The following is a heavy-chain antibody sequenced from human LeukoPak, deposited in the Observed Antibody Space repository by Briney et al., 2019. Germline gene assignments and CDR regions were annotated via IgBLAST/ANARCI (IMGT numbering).Heavy chain of an antibody. CDR2: IHPTGGT. V-gene: IGHV4-4*07. CDR3: ARAHSGFYLDA. CDR1: GGSLGTFY. D-gene: IGHD3-22*01. J-gene: IGHJ4*02. Sequence: SETLSLTCTVSGGSLGTFYWSWIRQSADKGLEYIGRIHPTGGTNYKPSLKSRVTMSIDTSKNQFSMTLQFVTAADTAVYFCARAHSGFYLDAWGQGALVTVSS.